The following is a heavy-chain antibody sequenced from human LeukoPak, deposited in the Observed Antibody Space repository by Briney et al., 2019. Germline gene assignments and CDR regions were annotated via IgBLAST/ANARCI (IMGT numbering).Heavy chain of an antibody. CDR2: ISGSGTNT. D-gene: IGHD2-15*01. J-gene: IGHJ4*02. Sequence: GGSLRLSCAASRFTFSSFAMSWVRQAPGKGLEWVSAISGSGTNTYYADSVRGRFTISRDNSKNTLCLQMNSLRAEDTAVYYCAKSTLDCSGGTCYSSPFDYWGQGTLVTVSS. V-gene: IGHV3-23*01. CDR3: AKSTLDCSGGTCYSSPFDY. CDR1: RFTFSSFA.